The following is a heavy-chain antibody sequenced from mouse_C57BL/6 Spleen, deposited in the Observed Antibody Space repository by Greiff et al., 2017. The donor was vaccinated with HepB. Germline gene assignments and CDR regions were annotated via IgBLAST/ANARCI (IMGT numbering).Heavy chain of an antibody. CDR1: GYTFTDYN. CDR3: ARFRDWALRYFDV. CDR2: INPNNGGT. D-gene: IGHD4-1*01. J-gene: IGHJ1*03. Sequence: EVKLQESGPELVKPGASVKMSCKASGYTFTDYNMHWVKQSHGKSLEWIGYINPNNGGTSYNQKFKGKATLTVNKSSSTAYMELRSLTSEDSAVYYCARFRDWALRYFDVWGTGTTVTVSS. V-gene: IGHV1-22*01.